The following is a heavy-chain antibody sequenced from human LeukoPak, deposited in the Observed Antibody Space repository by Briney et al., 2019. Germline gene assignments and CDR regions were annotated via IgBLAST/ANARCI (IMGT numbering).Heavy chain of an antibody. V-gene: IGHV4-30-4*01. Sequence: SQTLSLTCTVSGDSHISGDYYWSWIRQPPGKGLEWIGYIYYSGSTSYNSSVQSRVTISVDTSKNQFSLKPNSVTAADTAVYYCASIGYCSGGSCLYFDHWGQATLVTVSS. CDR2: IYYSGST. J-gene: IGHJ4*02. D-gene: IGHD2-15*01. CDR3: ASIGYCSGGSCLYFDH. CDR1: GDSHISGDYY.